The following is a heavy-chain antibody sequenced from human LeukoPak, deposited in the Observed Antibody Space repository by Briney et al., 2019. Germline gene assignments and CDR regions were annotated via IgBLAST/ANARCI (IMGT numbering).Heavy chain of an antibody. CDR3: ARRRYSGSSQHFDY. D-gene: IGHD1-26*01. J-gene: IGHJ4*02. CDR1: GFTVSSNS. CDR2: IKQDGSEK. Sequence: PGGSLRLSCTVSGFTVSSNSMSWVRQAPGKGLEWVANIKQDGSEKYYVDSVKGRFTISRDNTKNSLYLQMNSLRAEDTAVYYCARRRYSGSSQHFDYWGQGTLVTVSS. V-gene: IGHV3-7*01.